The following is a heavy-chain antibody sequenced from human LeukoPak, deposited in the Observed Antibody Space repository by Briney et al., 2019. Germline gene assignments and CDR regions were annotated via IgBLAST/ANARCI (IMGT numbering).Heavy chain of an antibody. CDR3: TRGSGWYYY. D-gene: IGHD6-19*01. J-gene: IGHJ4*02. CDR2: IFYSGST. V-gene: IGHV4-59*01. CDR1: GGSISSYY. Sequence: SETLSLTCTVSGGSISSYYWSWIRQPPGKGLEWIGYIFYSGSTNYNPSLKSRVTISVDTSKKFSSMKLSSVTAADTAVYYCTRGSGWYYYWGQGTLVTVSS.